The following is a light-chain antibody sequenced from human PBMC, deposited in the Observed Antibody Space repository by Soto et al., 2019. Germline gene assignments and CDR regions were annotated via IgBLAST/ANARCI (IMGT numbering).Light chain of an antibody. Sequence: DIQMTQSPSSLSASAGDRVTITCRASQGIGNYLTWFQQKPGEAPKSLIYAASTLQSGVPSKFSGSGSETDFTLTISSLQPEDSATYYCQQYSSYPYTFGQGTKLEI. J-gene: IGKJ2*01. V-gene: IGKV1-16*02. CDR1: QGIGNY. CDR2: AAS. CDR3: QQYSSYPYT.